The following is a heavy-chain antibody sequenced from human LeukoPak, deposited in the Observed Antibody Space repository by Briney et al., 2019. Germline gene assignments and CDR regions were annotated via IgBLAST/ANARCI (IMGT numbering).Heavy chain of an antibody. CDR1: GFTFSSYE. CDR3: ARGFGVAVAGRAFDI. J-gene: IGHJ3*02. D-gene: IGHD6-19*01. Sequence: GGSLRLSCAASGFTFSSYEMNWVRQAPGKGLEWVSYISSSSSTIYYADSMKGRFTISRDNAKNSLYLQMNSLRAEDTAVYYCARGFGVAVAGRAFDIWGQGTMVTVSS. CDR2: ISSSSSTI. V-gene: IGHV3-48*03.